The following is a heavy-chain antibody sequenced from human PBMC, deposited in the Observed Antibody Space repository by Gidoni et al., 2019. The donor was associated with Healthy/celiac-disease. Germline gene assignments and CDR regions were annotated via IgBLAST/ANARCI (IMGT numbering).Heavy chain of an antibody. D-gene: IGHD1-26*01. CDR3: ARGEWEASDY. V-gene: IGHV3-21*01. CDR2: ISSSSSYI. CDR1: GFTFSSYS. J-gene: IGHJ4*02. Sequence: EVQLVESGGGLVKPGGSLRLSWSPSGFTFSSYSMNWVRQAPGKGLEWVSSISSSSSYIYYADSVKGRFTISRDNAKNSLYLQMNSLRAEDTAVYYCARGEWEASDYWGQGTLVTVSS.